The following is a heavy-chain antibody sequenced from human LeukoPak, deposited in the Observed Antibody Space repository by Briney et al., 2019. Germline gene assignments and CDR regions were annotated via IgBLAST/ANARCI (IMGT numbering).Heavy chain of an antibody. CDR3: VGSTGWPAY. CDR2: IKGDGSQN. J-gene: IGHJ4*02. V-gene: IGHV3-7*01. CDR1: GLTLSTHW. Sequence: GGSLRLSCAASGLTLSTHWMSWVRQAPGKGLEWVANIKGDGSQNSYVDSVRGRFTISRDNAKNSVYLQMNSLIVEDTAVYYCVGSTGWPAYWGQGTLVTVSS. D-gene: IGHD6-19*01.